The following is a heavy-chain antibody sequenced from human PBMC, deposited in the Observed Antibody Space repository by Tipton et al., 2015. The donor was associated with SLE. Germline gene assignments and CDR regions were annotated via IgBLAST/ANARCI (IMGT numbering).Heavy chain of an antibody. Sequence: SLRLSCAASGFTFGDFDMHWVRHGPGKGLEWVSAISRNSDIRGYADSVKGRFTISRDNAENSLFLQMTTLRPEDTAVYYCAKVQFGSLFDFRGQGTQVTVSS. V-gene: IGHV3-9*01. J-gene: IGHJ4*02. CDR3: AKVQFGSLFDF. D-gene: IGHD3-10*01. CDR1: GFTFGDFD. CDR2: ISRNSDIR.